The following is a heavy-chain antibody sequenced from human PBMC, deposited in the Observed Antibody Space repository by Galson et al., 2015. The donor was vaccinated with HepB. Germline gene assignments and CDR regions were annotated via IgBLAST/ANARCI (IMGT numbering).Heavy chain of an antibody. V-gene: IGHV1-18*01. CDR1: GYTFTSYG. D-gene: IGHD4-17*01. Sequence: SVKVSCKASGYTFTSYGISWVRQAPGQGLEWMGWISAYNGNTNYAQKLQGRVTMTTDTSTSTAYMELRSLRSDDTAVYYCAREVTTELHDAFDIWGQGTMVTVSS. CDR3: AREVTTELHDAFDI. CDR2: ISAYNGNT. J-gene: IGHJ3*02.